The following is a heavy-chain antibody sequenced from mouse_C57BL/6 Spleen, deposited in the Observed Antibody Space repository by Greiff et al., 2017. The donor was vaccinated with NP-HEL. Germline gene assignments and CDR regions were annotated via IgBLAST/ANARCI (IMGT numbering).Heavy chain of an antibody. J-gene: IGHJ3*01. CDR1: GFTFSSYA. CDR2: ISDGGSYT. V-gene: IGHV5-4*01. D-gene: IGHD1-1*01. Sequence: EVQRVESGGGLVKPGGSLKLSCAASGFTFSSYAMSWVRQTPEKRLEWVATISDGGSYTYYPDNVKGRFTISRDNAKNNLYLQMSHLKSEDTAMYYCARENYGSSFAYWGQGTLVTVSA. CDR3: ARENYGSSFAY.